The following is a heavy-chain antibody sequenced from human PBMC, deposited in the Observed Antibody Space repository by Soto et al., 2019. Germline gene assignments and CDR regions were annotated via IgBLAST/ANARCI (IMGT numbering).Heavy chain of an antibody. D-gene: IGHD6-25*01. V-gene: IGHV3-30*18. CDR2: ISHDGSNQ. CDR3: AKDSSAAFDY. CDR1: GFTLRTSG. Sequence: PGGSLRLSCFASGFTLRTSGMHWVRQAPSKGLEWVAVISHDGSNQFYAESVKGRFTISRDNSKNMLYLQMNSLRADDSAVYFCAKDSSAAFDYWGQGTVVTVSS. J-gene: IGHJ4*02.